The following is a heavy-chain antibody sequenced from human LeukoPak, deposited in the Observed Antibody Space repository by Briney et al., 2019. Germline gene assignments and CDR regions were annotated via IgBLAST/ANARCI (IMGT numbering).Heavy chain of an antibody. CDR2: IYYSGST. CDR3: ARDGDYDSSGPIDY. J-gene: IGHJ4*02. D-gene: IGHD3-22*01. CDR1: GGSISSSSYY. V-gene: IGHV4-39*07. Sequence: PSETLSLTCTVSGGSISSSSYYWGWIRQPPGKGLEWIGSIYYSGSTYYNPSLKSRVTISVDRSKNQFSLKLSSVTAADTAVYYCARDGDYDSSGPIDYWGQGTLVTVSS.